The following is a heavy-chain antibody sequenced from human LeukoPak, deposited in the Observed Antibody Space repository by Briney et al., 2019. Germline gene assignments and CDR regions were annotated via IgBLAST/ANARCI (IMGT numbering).Heavy chain of an antibody. D-gene: IGHD6-13*01. CDR1: GFTFSSYW. J-gene: IGHJ4*02. Sequence: PGESLRLSCAASGFTFSSYWRHWVRQAPGKGLAWVSRINNDGSSTSYPAPVKCRFTIFSANAKKPMYLQMYSLRAEDTAVYYCARDEAASGDYWGQGTLVTVSS. CDR3: ARDEAASGDY. CDR2: INNDGSST. V-gene: IGHV3-74*01.